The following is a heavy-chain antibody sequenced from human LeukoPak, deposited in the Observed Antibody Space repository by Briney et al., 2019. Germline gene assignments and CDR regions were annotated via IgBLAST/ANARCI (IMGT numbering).Heavy chain of an antibody. CDR2: INHSGST. V-gene: IGHV4-34*01. CDR3: ARDRRRDLLHAFDI. CDR1: GGSFSGYY. D-gene: IGHD1-26*01. J-gene: IGHJ3*02. Sequence: SETLSLTCAVYGGSFSGYYWSWIRQPPGKGLEWIGEINHSGSTNYNPSLKSRVTISVDTSKNQFSPKLSSVTAADTAVYYCARDRRRDLLHAFDIWGQGTMVTVSS.